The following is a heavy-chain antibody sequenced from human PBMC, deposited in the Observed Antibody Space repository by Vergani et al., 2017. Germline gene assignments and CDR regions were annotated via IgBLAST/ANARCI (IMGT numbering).Heavy chain of an antibody. CDR1: GFTFSSYA. CDR2: ISSNGGST. D-gene: IGHD3-3*01. J-gene: IGHJ6*02. CDR3: ARGAQLRFLGWALYYYGMDV. Sequence: EVQLVESGGGLVQPGGSLRLSCAASGFTFSSYAMHWVRQAPGKGLEYVSAISSNGGSTYYANSVKGRFTISRDNSKNTLYLQMGSLRAEDVALYYCARGAQLRFLGWALYYYGMDVWGQGTTVTVSS. V-gene: IGHV3-64*01.